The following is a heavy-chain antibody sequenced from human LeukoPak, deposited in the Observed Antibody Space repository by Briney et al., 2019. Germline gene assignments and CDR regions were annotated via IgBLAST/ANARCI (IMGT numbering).Heavy chain of an antibody. Sequence: GGSLRLSCAASGFTFITYWMTWVRQAPGKGLEWVANIKVDGSEKHYVDSVMGRFTISRDNAKNSLYLQMNSLRGEDTDVYYCARGGSHSFDYWGRGTLVTVSS. J-gene: IGHJ4*02. V-gene: IGHV3-7*01. CDR1: GFTFITYW. D-gene: IGHD1-26*01. CDR2: IKVDGSEK. CDR3: ARGGSHSFDY.